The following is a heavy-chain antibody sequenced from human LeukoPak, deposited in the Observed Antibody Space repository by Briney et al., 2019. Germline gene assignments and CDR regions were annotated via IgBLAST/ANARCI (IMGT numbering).Heavy chain of an antibody. V-gene: IGHV1-18*01. J-gene: IGHJ3*02. D-gene: IGHD2-8*01. CDR3: ASSGYCTNGVCYKGAFDI. Sequence: GASVKVSCKASGYTFTSYGISWVRQAPGQGLEWMGWISAYNGNTNYAQKFQGRVTMTRDMSTSTVYMELSSLRSEDTAVYYCASSGYCTNGVCYKGAFDIWGQGTMVTVSS. CDR2: ISAYNGNT. CDR1: GYTFTSYG.